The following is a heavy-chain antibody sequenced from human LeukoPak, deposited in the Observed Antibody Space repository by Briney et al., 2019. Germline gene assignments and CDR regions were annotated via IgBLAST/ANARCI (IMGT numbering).Heavy chain of an antibody. J-gene: IGHJ6*02. D-gene: IGHD3-10*01. V-gene: IGHV1-2*02. CDR3: ASVNYYGSGSYYKRYYYGMDV. Sequence: ASVKVSCKASGYTFTGYYMHWVRQAPGQGLEWMGWINPNSGGTNYAQKFQGRVTMTRDTSISTAYMELSRLRSDDTAVYYCASVNYYGSGSYYKRYYYGMDVWGQGTTVTVSS. CDR2: INPNSGGT. CDR1: GYTFTGYY.